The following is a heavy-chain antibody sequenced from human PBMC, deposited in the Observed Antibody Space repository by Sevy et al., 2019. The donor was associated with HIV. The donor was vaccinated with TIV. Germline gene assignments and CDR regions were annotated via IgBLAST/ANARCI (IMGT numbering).Heavy chain of an antibody. J-gene: IGHJ4*02. D-gene: IGHD1-20*01. CDR3: AKDIVPHVTRTVDF. CDR1: GFTFDDYA. CDR2: ISWSSGSI. V-gene: IGHV3-9*01. Sequence: GGSLRLSCAASGFTFDDYAMHWVRQAPGKGLEWVSGISWSSGSIGYADSVKGRFTISRDNAKSSLYLQMNSLRTEDTALYYCAKDIVPHVTRTVDFWGQGTLVTVSS.